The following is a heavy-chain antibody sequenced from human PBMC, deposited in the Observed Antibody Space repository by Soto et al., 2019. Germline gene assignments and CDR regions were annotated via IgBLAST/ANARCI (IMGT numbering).Heavy chain of an antibody. V-gene: IGHV3-7*01. D-gene: IGHD2-8*01. J-gene: IGHJ5*02. CDR3: SRSLNA. Sequence: GGSLRLSCAASGFTFSTYWMDWVRQTPGKGLEWVANINQDGSEKNYVGSVKGRFTISRDNAKNSLYLQMSSLTAEDSALYYCSRSLNAWGQGTLVTVSS. CDR1: GFTFSTYW. CDR2: INQDGSEK.